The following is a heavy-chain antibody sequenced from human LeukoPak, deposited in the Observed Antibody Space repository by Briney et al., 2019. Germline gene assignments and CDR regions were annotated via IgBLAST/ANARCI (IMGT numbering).Heavy chain of an antibody. D-gene: IGHD3-22*01. V-gene: IGHV3-30*04. J-gene: IGHJ4*02. CDR3: TTSPLSDSSGYYIDY. Sequence: GRSLRLSCAASGFTSSSYAMHWVRQAPGKGLEWVAVISYDGSNKYYADSVKGRFTISRDNSKNTLYLQMNSLRAEDTAVYYCTTSPLSDSSGYYIDYWGQGTLVTVSS. CDR1: GFTSSSYA. CDR2: ISYDGSNK.